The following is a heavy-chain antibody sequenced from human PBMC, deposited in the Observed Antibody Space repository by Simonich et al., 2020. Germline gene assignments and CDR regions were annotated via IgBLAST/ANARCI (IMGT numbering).Heavy chain of an antibody. V-gene: IGHV4-34*01. CDR2: NNHSGSA. Sequence: QVQLQQWGAGLLKPSETLSLTCAVYGGSFSGYYWSWIRQPPGKGLEWIGENNHSGSATYNPSLKNRVTISVDTSKNQFSLKLSSVTAADTAVYYCARPLGIVWAFDIWGQGTMVTVSS. J-gene: IGHJ3*02. CDR1: GGSFSGYY. D-gene: IGHD3-16*01. CDR3: ARPLGIVWAFDI.